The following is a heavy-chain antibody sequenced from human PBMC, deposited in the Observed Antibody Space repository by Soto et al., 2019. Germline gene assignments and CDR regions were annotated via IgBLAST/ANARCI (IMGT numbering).Heavy chain of an antibody. Sequence: QVQLVQSGAEVKKPGASVKVSCKASGYTFTSYGISWVRQAPGQGLEWMGWISAYNGNTNYAQKLQGRVTMTTDTSTSTAYMELRSLRSDDTAVYFCARDLLPNAMVRGVPPFDYWGQGTLVTVSS. CDR3: ARDLLPNAMVRGVPPFDY. CDR2: ISAYNGNT. D-gene: IGHD3-10*01. V-gene: IGHV1-18*04. J-gene: IGHJ4*02. CDR1: GYTFTSYG.